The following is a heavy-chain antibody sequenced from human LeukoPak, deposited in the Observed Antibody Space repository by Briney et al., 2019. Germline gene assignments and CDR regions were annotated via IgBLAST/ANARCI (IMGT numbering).Heavy chain of an antibody. CDR1: GFTFSSYW. Sequence: GGSLRLSCAVSGFTFSSYWMGWVRQAPGKGLEWVANIKQDGSEKYYVDSVKGRFTISRDNSKNTLYLQMGSLRIEDMAVYYCASSPPTGTTWYFDLWGRGTLVTVSS. D-gene: IGHD1-7*01. CDR2: IKQDGSEK. V-gene: IGHV3-7*01. J-gene: IGHJ2*01. CDR3: ASSPPTGTTWYFDL.